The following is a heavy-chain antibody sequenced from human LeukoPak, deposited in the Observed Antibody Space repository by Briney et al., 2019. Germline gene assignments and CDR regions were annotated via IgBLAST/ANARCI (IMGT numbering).Heavy chain of an antibody. V-gene: IGHV3-30-3*01. CDR1: GFTLSSYT. CDR3: ARQHNSLDD. CDR2: ISYNGVNT. Sequence: PGRSLRLSCAASGFTLSSYTMHWVRQAPGKGLEWVALISYNGVNTYYANSVKGRFSISRDNSNNTLYLQMNSLRAEDTAVYYCARQHNSLDDWGQGTLVTVSS. D-gene: IGHD1-1*01. J-gene: IGHJ4*02.